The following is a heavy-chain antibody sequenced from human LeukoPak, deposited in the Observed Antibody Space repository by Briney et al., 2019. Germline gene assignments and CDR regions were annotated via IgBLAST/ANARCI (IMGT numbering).Heavy chain of an antibody. CDR3: ARTDSSSTSCLNY. V-gene: IGHV5-10-1*01. CDR2: IDPSDSYT. CDR1: GYSFTSYW. D-gene: IGHD2-2*01. J-gene: IGHJ4*02. Sequence: GESLKISCKGSGYSFTSYWISWVRQMPGKGLEWMGRIDPSDSYTNYSPSFQGHVTISADKSISTAYLQWSSLKASDTAMYYCARTDSSSTSCLNYWGQGALVTVSS.